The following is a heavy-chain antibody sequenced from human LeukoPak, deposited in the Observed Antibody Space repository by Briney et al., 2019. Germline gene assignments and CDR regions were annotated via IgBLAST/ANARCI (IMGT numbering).Heavy chain of an antibody. CDR1: GFTFSSYG. CDR2: IWYDGSNK. Sequence: GGSLRLSCAASGFTFSSYGMHWVRQAPGKGLEWVAVIWYDGSNKYYADSVKGRFTISRDNSKNTLYLQMNSLRAEDTAVYYCARERMRLFGDHWGQGTLVTVSS. D-gene: IGHD3-3*01. J-gene: IGHJ4*02. CDR3: ARERMRLFGDH. V-gene: IGHV3-33*01.